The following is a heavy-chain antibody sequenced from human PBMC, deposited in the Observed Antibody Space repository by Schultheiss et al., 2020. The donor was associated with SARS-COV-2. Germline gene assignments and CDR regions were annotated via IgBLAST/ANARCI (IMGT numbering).Heavy chain of an antibody. D-gene: IGHD1-7*01. CDR3: ARDRITGTTWVSYYYYYGMDV. Sequence: SQTLSLTCTVSGGSISSGGYYWSWIRQHPGKGLEWIGYIYYSGSTNYNPSLKSRVTMSVDTSKNQFSLKLSSVTAADTAVYYCARDRITGTTWVSYYYYYGMDVWGQGTTVTVSS. V-gene: IGHV4-31*03. J-gene: IGHJ6*02. CDR1: GGSISSGGYY. CDR2: IYYSGST.